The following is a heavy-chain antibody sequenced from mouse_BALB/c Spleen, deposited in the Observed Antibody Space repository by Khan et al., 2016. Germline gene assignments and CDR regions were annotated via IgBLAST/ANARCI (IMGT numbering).Heavy chain of an antibody. D-gene: IGHD2-1*01. V-gene: IGHV9-1*02. J-gene: IGHJ2*01. CDR2: INTYTGEP. CDR1: GYTFTNYG. Sequence: QSQLVQSGPELKKPGETVKISCKASGYTFTNYGMNWVKQAPGKGLKWMGWINTYTGEPTYADDFKGRFAFSLETSASTAYLQINNLKNEDMATYFCARSAYGNYFDYWGQGTTLTVSS. CDR3: ARSAYGNYFDY.